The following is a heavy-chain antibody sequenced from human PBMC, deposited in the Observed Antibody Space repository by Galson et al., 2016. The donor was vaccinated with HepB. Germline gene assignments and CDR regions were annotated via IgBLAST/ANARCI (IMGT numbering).Heavy chain of an antibody. V-gene: IGHV3-30*04. D-gene: IGHD6-19*01. CDR1: GFTFRSYA. CDR2: ISYAGSNK. J-gene: IGHJ4*02. Sequence: SLRLSCAASGFTFRSYAIQWVRQAPGKGLEWVAVISYAGSNKYYAASVKGRFTISRDNSKNTLHLQMHSLRAEDTAVYYCARRTSYSSGWYEVGYWGQGTLVTVPS. CDR3: ARRTSYSSGWYEVGY.